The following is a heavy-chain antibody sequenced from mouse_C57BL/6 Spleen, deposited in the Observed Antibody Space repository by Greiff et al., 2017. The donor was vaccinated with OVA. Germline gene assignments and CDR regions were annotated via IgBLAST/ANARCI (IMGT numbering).Heavy chain of an antibody. J-gene: IGHJ1*03. D-gene: IGHD1-1*01. CDR1: GFSLTSYG. Sequence: QVQLKESGPGLVQPSQSLSITCTVSGFSLTSYGVHWVRQSPGKGLEWLGVIWSGGSTDYNAAFISRLSISKDNSKSQVFFKMNSLQADDTAIYYCAREPNYYGSSYEWYFDVWGTGTTVTVSS. CDR3: AREPNYYGSSYEWYFDV. V-gene: IGHV2-2*01. CDR2: IWSGGST.